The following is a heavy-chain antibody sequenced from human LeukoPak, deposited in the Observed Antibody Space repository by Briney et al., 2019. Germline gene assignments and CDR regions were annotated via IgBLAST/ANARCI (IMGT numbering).Heavy chain of an antibody. D-gene: IGHD3-9*01. CDR1: GFTFSSYA. Sequence: GGSLRLSCAASGFTFSSYAMSWVRQAPGKGQEWDSGISGSGGSTYYADSMKGRFTVSRDNSKNTLYLQMNSLRAEDTAVYYCAKAGVYDILTGYLYYFDYWGQGTLVTVSS. CDR3: AKAGVYDILTGYLYYFDY. J-gene: IGHJ4*02. CDR2: ISGSGGST. V-gene: IGHV3-23*01.